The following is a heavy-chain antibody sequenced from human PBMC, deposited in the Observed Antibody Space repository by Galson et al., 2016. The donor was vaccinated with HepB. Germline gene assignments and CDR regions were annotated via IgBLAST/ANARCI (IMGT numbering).Heavy chain of an antibody. CDR3: ARDGTDCGGDCLDY. V-gene: IGHV3-48*02. J-gene: IGHJ4*02. Sequence: SLRLSCAASGFTFKTYSMNWVRQAPGKGLEWVSYIGLGGTIHYADSVKGRVTISRDNAKNSVFLQMSSLRDEDTAVYYCARDGTDCGGDCLDYWGQGTLVTVSS. CDR1: GFTFKTYS. D-gene: IGHD2-21*01. CDR2: IGLGGTI.